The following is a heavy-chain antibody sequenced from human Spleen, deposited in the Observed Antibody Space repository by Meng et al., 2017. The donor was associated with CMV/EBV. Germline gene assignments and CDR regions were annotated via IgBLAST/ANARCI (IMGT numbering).Heavy chain of an antibody. D-gene: IGHD1-26*01. CDR2: IRFDGGNK. CDR1: GFSFSSDG. V-gene: IGHV3-30*02. Sequence: QLQLVESGGGVVHPGVSPRPSCAASGFSFSSDGMHWVRQAPGKGLEWVAFIRFDGGNKEYVDSVKGRFTISRDNSKITLYLQMNSLRTEDTAVYYCAKEGPSGSYRPAAGFFDYWGQGTLVTVAS. J-gene: IGHJ4*02. CDR3: AKEGPSGSYRPAAGFFDY.